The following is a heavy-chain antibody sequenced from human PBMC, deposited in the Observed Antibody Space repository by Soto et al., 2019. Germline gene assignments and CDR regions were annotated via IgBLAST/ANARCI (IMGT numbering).Heavy chain of an antibody. CDR1: GFTFSSFW. D-gene: IGHD3-10*01. V-gene: IGHV3-74*01. Sequence: HPGGSLRLSCAATGFTFSSFWMHWVRQAPGKGLVWVSRINSDGSSTSYVDSVKGRFTISRDNAKNSLYLQMNSLRAEDTAMYYCARPLWFGELFSQVYFDYWGQGTLVTVSS. CDR3: ARPLWFGELFSQVYFDY. J-gene: IGHJ4*02. CDR2: INSDGSST.